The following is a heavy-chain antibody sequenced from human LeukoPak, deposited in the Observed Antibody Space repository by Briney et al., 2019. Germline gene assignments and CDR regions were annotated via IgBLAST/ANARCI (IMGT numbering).Heavy chain of an antibody. Sequence: SETLSLTCIVSGGSFSSSYWSWIRQPPGKGLEWIAYIYSNGNTNSNPSLKCRVTIAVDTSQSQFSLKLSSATAADTAVYYCARGLVGLTPHAGVFQIWGQGTKVTVSS. CDR1: GGSFSSSY. CDR3: ARGLVGLTPHAGVFQI. D-gene: IGHD1-26*01. J-gene: IGHJ3*02. CDR2: IYSNGNT. V-gene: IGHV4-59*01.